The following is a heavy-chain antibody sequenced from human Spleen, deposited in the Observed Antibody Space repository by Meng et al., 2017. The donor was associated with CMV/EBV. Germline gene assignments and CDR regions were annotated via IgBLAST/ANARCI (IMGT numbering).Heavy chain of an antibody. D-gene: IGHD1-26*01. V-gene: IGHV4-34*01. CDR2: INHSGST. CDR3: ASLSGSYFYFDY. Sequence: TCAVYGESFSGYYWSWIRQPPGKGLEWIGEINHSGSTNYNPSLKSRVTISVDTSKNQFSLKLSSVTAADTAVYYCASLSGSYFYFDYWGQGTLVTVSS. CDR1: GESFSGYY. J-gene: IGHJ4*02.